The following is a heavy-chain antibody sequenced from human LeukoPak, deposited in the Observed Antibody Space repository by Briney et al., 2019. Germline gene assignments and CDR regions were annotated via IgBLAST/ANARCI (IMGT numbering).Heavy chain of an antibody. V-gene: IGHV4-34*01. CDR3: ARGALVGATRAPPNFDY. D-gene: IGHD1-26*01. Sequence: PGGSLRLSCAASGFTVSSNYMSWVRQAPGKGLEWIGEINHSGSTNYNPSLKSRVTISVDTSKNQFSLKLSSVTAADTAVYYCARGALVGATRAPPNFDYWGQGTLVTVSS. CDR1: GFTVSSNY. CDR2: INHSGST. J-gene: IGHJ4*02.